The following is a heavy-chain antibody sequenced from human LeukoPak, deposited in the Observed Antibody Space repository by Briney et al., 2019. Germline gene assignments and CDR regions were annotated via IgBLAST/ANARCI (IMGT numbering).Heavy chain of an antibody. D-gene: IGHD6-19*01. CDR3: VRGRWLVDSARNYYYYYYMDV. CDR1: GGTFSSYA. V-gene: IGHV1-69*05. CDR2: IIPIFGTA. Sequence: SVKVSCKASGGTFSSYAISWVRQAPGQGLEWMGRIIPIFGTANYAQKFQGRVTITTDESTSTAYMELSSLRSEDTAVYYCVRGRWLVDSARNYYYYYYMDVWGKGTTVTVSS. J-gene: IGHJ6*03.